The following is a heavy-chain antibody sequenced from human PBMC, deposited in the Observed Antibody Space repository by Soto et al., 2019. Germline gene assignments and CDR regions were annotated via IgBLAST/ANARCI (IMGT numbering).Heavy chain of an antibody. V-gene: IGHV3-23*01. CDR3: AKESSSGPPGYGMDV. D-gene: IGHD6-19*01. CDR2: ISGSGGST. J-gene: IGHJ6*02. Sequence: GGSLRLSCAASGFTFGSHAMSWVRQAPGKGLEWVSAISGSGGSTYYADSVKGRFTISRDNSKNTLYLQMNSLRAEDTAVYYCAKESSSGPPGYGMDVWGQGTTVTVSS. CDR1: GFTFGSHA.